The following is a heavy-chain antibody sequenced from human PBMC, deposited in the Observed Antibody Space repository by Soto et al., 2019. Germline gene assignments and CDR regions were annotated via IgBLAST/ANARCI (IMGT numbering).Heavy chain of an antibody. V-gene: IGHV3-74*01. CDR1: GFTFSSYW. Sequence: EVQLVESGGGLVQPGGSLRLSCAASGFTFSSYWMHWVRQAPGKGLVWVSRINSDGSSTSYADSVKGRFTISRDNAKNTLYLQMNSLRAEDTAVYYCERGGMAAAVPAEYFQHWGQGTLVTVSS. CDR2: INSDGSST. D-gene: IGHD6-13*01. CDR3: ERGGMAAAVPAEYFQH. J-gene: IGHJ1*01.